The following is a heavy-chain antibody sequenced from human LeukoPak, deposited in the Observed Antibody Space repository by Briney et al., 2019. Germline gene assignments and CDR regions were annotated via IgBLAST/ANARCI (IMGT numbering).Heavy chain of an antibody. CDR2: ISWNSGSI. J-gene: IGHJ6*03. D-gene: IGHD3-10*01. CDR3: AKDIARGSGSYWNYMDV. V-gene: IGHV3-9*01. CDR1: GFTFDDYA. Sequence: QSGGSLRLSCAASGFTFDDYAMHWVRQAPGKGLEWVSGISWNSGSIGYADSVKGRFTISRDNAKNSLYLQMNSLRAEDTALYYCAKDIARGSGSYWNYMDVWGKGTTVTISS.